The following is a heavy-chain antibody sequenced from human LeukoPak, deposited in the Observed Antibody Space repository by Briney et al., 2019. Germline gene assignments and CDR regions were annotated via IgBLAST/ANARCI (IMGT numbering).Heavy chain of an antibody. J-gene: IGHJ4*02. CDR3: CGSGWFAGPFGY. CDR1: GGSISSSGYY. Sequence: PSETLSLTCTVSGGSISSSGYYWGWIRQPPGKGLEWIGSIYYSGSTYYNPSLKSRVTISVDTSKNQFSLKLSSVTAADTAVYYCCGSGWFAGPFGYWGQGALVTVSS. V-gene: IGHV4-39*07. D-gene: IGHD6-19*01. CDR2: IYYSGST.